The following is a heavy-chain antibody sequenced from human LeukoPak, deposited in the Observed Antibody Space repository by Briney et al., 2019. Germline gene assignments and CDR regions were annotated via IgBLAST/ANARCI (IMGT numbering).Heavy chain of an antibody. Sequence: GASVKVSCKASGSTFTDYYMHCVRQAPGQGLEWMGWINPNSGGTNFAQKFQGRVTMTRDTSISTAYMELNRLRSDDTAVYYCARAGLWDYSDSSGYHNGAFDIWGQGTMVTVSS. CDR1: GSTFTDYY. J-gene: IGHJ3*02. D-gene: IGHD3-22*01. CDR2: INPNSGGT. CDR3: ARAGLWDYSDSSGYHNGAFDI. V-gene: IGHV1-2*02.